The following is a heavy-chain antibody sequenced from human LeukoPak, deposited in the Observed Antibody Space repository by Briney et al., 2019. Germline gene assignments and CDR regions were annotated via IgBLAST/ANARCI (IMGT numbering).Heavy chain of an antibody. CDR2: IYYTGST. Sequence: SETLSLTCTVSGGSISSYYWNWIRQPPGKGLDWIGYIYYTGSTKYNPSLKSRVTISVDTSKNQFSLELSSVTAADTAVYYCARVVVHGHSDYWGQGTLVTVSS. CDR3: ARVVVHGHSDY. V-gene: IGHV4-59*01. CDR1: GGSISSYY. D-gene: IGHD2-2*01. J-gene: IGHJ4*02.